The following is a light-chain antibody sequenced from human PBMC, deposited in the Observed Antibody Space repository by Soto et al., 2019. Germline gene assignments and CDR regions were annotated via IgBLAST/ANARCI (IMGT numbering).Light chain of an antibody. Sequence: DIVLTQSPATLSLSPGERATLSCRASQSVSSYLAWYQQKPGQGPRLLIHDAPKRGTDIPARFTGGGSGTDFTLTISSLEPEDFAVYFCQQRSTWTFGQGTKVEV. J-gene: IGKJ1*01. V-gene: IGKV3-11*01. CDR3: QQRSTWT. CDR1: QSVSSY. CDR2: DAP.